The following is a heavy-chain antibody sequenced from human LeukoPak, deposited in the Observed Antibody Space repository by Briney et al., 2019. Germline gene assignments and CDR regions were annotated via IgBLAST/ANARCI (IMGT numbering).Heavy chain of an antibody. CDR2: ISSSSTI. CDR3: ARRAGAYSHPYDY. Sequence: QPGGSLRLSCAASGFTFSTYSMNWVRQAPGKGLEWVSYISSSSTIYYADSVKGRFTISRDTAKNSLYLQMNTLRAEDTAVYYCARRAGAYSHPYDYWGQGTLVTVSS. J-gene: IGHJ4*02. CDR1: GFTFSTYS. D-gene: IGHD4/OR15-4a*01. V-gene: IGHV3-48*04.